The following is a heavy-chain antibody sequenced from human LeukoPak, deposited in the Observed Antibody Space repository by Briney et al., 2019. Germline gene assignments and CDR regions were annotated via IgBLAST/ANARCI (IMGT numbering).Heavy chain of an antibody. D-gene: IGHD6-13*01. V-gene: IGHV1-2*02. CDR1: GYTFTGYY. CDR2: INPNNDDT. Sequence: ASVKVSCKASGYTFTGYYMHWVRQAPGQGLEWMGWINPNNDDTNYAQKFQGRVTMTRDTSINTAYMELSSLRSDDTAVYYCARGDSSSWYYFDYWGQGTLVTVSS. J-gene: IGHJ4*02. CDR3: ARGDSSSWYYFDY.